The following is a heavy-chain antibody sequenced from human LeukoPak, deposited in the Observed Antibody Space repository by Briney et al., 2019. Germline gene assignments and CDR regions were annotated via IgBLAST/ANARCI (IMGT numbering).Heavy chain of an antibody. CDR2: VFSSGTP. Sequence: SETLSLTCTVSGDSISGYYGSWIRQPPGKGLEWIGYVFSSGTPNHNPSLKGRVTLLVDTSKNQFSLELSSVTAADTAVYYCARSGRGAPGTRYISDFWGQGTLVTVSS. J-gene: IGHJ4*02. CDR3: ARSGRGAPGTRYISDF. CDR1: GDSISGYY. V-gene: IGHV4-59*01. D-gene: IGHD1-14*01.